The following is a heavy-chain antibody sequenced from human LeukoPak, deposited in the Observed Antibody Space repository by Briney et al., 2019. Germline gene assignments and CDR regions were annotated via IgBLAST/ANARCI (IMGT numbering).Heavy chain of an antibody. J-gene: IGHJ4*02. CDR3: ARGCRYDYVWGSYRYTY. D-gene: IGHD3-16*02. V-gene: IGHV5-10-1*01. CDR2: IDPCDSYT. CDR1: GYSFNSYW. Sequence: GESLRISCKGSGYSFNSYWISWVRQVPGKGLGWMGRIDPCDSYTNYSPSFQGHVNISADKSISTAYLQWSSLKASDTAMYYCARGCRYDYVWGSYRYTYWGQGTLVTVSS.